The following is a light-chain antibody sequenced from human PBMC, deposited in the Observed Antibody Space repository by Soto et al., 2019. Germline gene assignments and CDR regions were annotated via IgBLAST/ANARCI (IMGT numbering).Light chain of an antibody. CDR1: SSDVGGYNY. CDR2: EVN. V-gene: IGLV2-8*01. J-gene: IGLJ1*01. CDR3: SSYAGSNNFGV. Sequence: QSVLTQPPSASGSPGQSVTISCTGTSSDVGGYNYVSWYQQHPGKAPKLMIYEVNKRPSGVPDRFSGSKSSNTASLTVSGLQAEDEADYYCSSYAGSNNFGVFGTGTKVTVL.